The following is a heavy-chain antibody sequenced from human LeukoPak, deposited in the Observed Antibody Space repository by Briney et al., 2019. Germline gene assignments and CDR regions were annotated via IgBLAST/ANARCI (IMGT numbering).Heavy chain of an antibody. CDR1: GYSISSGYY. CDR3: ASPPQYCSSTSCYDNWFDP. D-gene: IGHD2-2*01. Sequence: SETVSLTCAVSGYSISSGYYWGWIRQPPGNGLEGIGSIYHSGSTYYNPSLKSRVTISVDASKNKFSLKLSSVTAADTAVYNSASPPQYCSSTSCYDNWFDPWGQGTLVTVSS. CDR2: IYHSGST. J-gene: IGHJ5*02. V-gene: IGHV4-38-2*01.